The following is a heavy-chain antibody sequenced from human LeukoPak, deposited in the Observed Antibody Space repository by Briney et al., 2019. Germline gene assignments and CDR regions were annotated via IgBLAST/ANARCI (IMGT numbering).Heavy chain of an antibody. V-gene: IGHV1-2*04. Sequence: GASVKVSCKASGYTFTGYYMHWVRQAPGQGLEWMGWINPNSGGTNYAQKFQGWVTMTRDTSISTAYMELSRLRSDDTAVYYCAREALSDYYDSSGYASFDYWGQGTLVTVSS. J-gene: IGHJ4*02. CDR2: INPNSGGT. CDR1: GYTFTGYY. D-gene: IGHD3-22*01. CDR3: AREALSDYYDSSGYASFDY.